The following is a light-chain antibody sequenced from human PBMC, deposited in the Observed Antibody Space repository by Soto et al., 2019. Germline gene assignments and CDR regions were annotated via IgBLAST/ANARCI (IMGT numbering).Light chain of an antibody. J-gene: IGKJ1*01. V-gene: IGKV1-39*01. CDR2: AAS. Sequence: DIQMTQSPSSLSASVGDRVTITCRASQSISSYLNWYQQKPGKAPKLLIYAASSLQRGVPSRVSGSGSGTNFTLTISRLQPEDFAAYYCQQSYSTPLTCGQGNKVEIK. CDR1: QSISSY. CDR3: QQSYSTPLT.